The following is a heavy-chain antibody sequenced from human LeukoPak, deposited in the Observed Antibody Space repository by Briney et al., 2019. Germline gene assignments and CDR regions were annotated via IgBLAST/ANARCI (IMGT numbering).Heavy chain of an antibody. Sequence: ASVKVSGKASGGTFSSYAISWVRQAPGQGLEWMGGIIPIFGTANYAQKFQGRVTITTDESTSTAYMELSSLRSEDTAVYYCARNPGNWFDPWGQGTLVTVSS. CDR1: GGTFSSYA. CDR2: IIPIFGTA. CDR3: ARNPGNWFDP. J-gene: IGHJ5*02. V-gene: IGHV1-69*05.